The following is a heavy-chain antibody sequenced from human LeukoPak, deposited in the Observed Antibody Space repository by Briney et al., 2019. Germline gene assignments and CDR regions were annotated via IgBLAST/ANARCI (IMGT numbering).Heavy chain of an antibody. CDR1: GFTFSGSA. V-gene: IGHV3-73*01. J-gene: IGHJ6*02. Sequence: GGSLRLSCAASGFTFSGSAIHWVRQPSGKGLEWVGRIRSKANNYATAYGASVEGRFTISRDDSKNTAYLQMSSLKTEDTALYYCTRFNQDPYGMDVWGQGTTVTVSS. CDR2: IRSKANNYAT. CDR3: TRFNQDPYGMDV.